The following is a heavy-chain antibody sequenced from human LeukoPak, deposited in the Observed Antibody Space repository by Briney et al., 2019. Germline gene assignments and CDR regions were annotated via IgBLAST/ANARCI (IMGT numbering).Heavy chain of an antibody. D-gene: IGHD2-2*02. CDR1: GYTFTSYY. CDR2: IIPIFGTA. V-gene: IGHV1-69*13. Sequence: SVKVSCKASGYTFTSYYMHWVRQAPGQGLEWMGGIIPIFGTANYAQKFQGRVTITADESTSTAYMELSSLRSEDTAVYYCARGIVVVPAAIDQYGMDVWGQGTTVTVSS. J-gene: IGHJ6*02. CDR3: ARGIVVVPAAIDQYGMDV.